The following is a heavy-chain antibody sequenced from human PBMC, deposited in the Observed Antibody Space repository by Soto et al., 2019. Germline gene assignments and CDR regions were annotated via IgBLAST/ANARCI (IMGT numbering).Heavy chain of an antibody. CDR3: ARDRQAMYDFWSGYLL. Sequence: QVQLQESGPGLVKPSETLSLTCTVSGGSISSYYWSWIRQPPGKGLEWIGYIYYSGSTNYNPSLKSRVTISVDTSKNQFSLKLSSVTAADTAVYYCARDRQAMYDFWSGYLLWGQGTTVTVSS. J-gene: IGHJ6*02. CDR1: GGSISSYY. V-gene: IGHV4-59*01. D-gene: IGHD3-3*01. CDR2: IYYSGST.